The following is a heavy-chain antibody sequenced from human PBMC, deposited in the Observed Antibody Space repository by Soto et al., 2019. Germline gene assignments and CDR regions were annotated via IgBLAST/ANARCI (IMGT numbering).Heavy chain of an antibody. Sequence: GESLKISCKGSGYSFTSYWIGWVLQIPWKGLEWMGIIYPGDSDTRYSPSFQGQVTISADKSISTAYLQWSSLKASDTAMYYCARHPTYIKDKWNGDAFDIWGQGTMVTV. CDR3: ARHPTYIKDKWNGDAFDI. CDR1: GYSFTSYW. CDR2: IYPGDSDT. J-gene: IGHJ3*02. V-gene: IGHV5-51*01. D-gene: IGHD1-20*01.